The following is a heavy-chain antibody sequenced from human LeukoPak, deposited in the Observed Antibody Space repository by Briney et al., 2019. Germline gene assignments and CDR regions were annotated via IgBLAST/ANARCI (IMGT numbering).Heavy chain of an antibody. CDR3: AKDSGTRHWNQFDY. CDR1: GFTFSSYA. D-gene: IGHD1-1*01. J-gene: IGHJ4*02. Sequence: GGSLRLSCTGSGFTFSSYAMSWVRQAPGKGLEWVSAISGSGGSTYYADSVKGRFTISRDNSKNTLYLQMNSLRAEDTAVYYCAKDSGTRHWNQFDYWGQGTLVTVSS. CDR2: ISGSGGST. V-gene: IGHV3-23*01.